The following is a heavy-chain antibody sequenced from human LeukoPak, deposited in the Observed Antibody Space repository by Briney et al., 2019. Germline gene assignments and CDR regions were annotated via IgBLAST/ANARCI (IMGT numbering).Heavy chain of an antibody. CDR2: INPSGGST. CDR3: ARKAQGFGVVIQDAFDI. V-gene: IGHV1-46*01. CDR1: GYTFTSYY. D-gene: IGHD3-3*01. J-gene: IGHJ3*02. Sequence: ASVKVSCKASGYTFTSYYMHWVRQAPGQGLEWMGIINPSGGSTSYAQKFQGRVTMTRDMSTSTVYMELSSLRSEDTAVYYCARKAQGFGVVIQDAFDIWGQGTMVTVSS.